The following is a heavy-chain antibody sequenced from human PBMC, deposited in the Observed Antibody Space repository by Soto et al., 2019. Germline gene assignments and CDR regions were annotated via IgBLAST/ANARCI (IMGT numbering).Heavy chain of an antibody. V-gene: IGHV1-3*01. D-gene: IGHD3-10*01. CDR1: GYTFTSYA. CDR2: INAGNGNT. J-gene: IGHJ4*02. Sequence: ASVKVSCKASGYTFTSYAMHWVRQAPGQRLEWMGWINAGNGNTKYSQKFQGRVTITRDTSASTAYMELSSLRSEDTAVYYCARETRNYCGSGSYYKSFDYWGQGTLVTVSS. CDR3: ARETRNYCGSGSYYKSFDY.